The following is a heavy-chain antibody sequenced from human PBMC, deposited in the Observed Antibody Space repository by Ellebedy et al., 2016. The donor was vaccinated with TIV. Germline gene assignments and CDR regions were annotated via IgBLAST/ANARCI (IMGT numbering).Heavy chain of an antibody. J-gene: IGHJ5*02. D-gene: IGHD1-1*01. CDR2: IIPIFGTA. Sequence: ASVKVSCKASGGTFSSYAISWVRQAPGQGLEWMGGIIPIFGTANYAQKFQGRVTMTTDTSTSTAYMELSSLRSEDTAVYYCAREMVQLERFRYNWFDPWGQGTLVTVSS. V-gene: IGHV1-69*05. CDR3: AREMVQLERFRYNWFDP. CDR1: GGTFSSYA.